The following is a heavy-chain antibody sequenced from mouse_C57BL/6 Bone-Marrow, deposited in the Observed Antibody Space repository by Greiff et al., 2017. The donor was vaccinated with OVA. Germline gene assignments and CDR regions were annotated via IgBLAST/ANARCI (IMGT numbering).Heavy chain of an antibody. J-gene: IGHJ3*01. D-gene: IGHD1-1*01. CDR3: ARERTYYYGSSSAWFAY. Sequence: EVHLVESGGGLVKPGGSLKLSCAASGFTFSSYAMSWVRQTPEKRLEWVATISDGGSYTYYPDNVKGRFTISRDNAKNNLYLQMSHLKSEDTAMYYCARERTYYYGSSSAWFAYWGQGTLVTVSA. V-gene: IGHV5-4*01. CDR2: ISDGGSYT. CDR1: GFTFSSYA.